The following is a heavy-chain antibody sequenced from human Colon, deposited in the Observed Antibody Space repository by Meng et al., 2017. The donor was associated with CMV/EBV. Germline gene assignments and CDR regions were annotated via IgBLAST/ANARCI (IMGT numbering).Heavy chain of an antibody. Sequence: GSLRLSCAVYGGSFSGYYWNWIRQPPGKGLEWIGEINHSGNTNYNPSLKSRVTISVDSSKNQFSLRLSSVTAADTAVFYCARGSYDFWSGDNPMYYFDYWGQGTLVTVSS. V-gene: IGHV4-34*01. CDR3: ARGSYDFWSGDNPMYYFDY. CDR1: GGSFSGYY. CDR2: INHSGNT. D-gene: IGHD3-3*01. J-gene: IGHJ4*02.